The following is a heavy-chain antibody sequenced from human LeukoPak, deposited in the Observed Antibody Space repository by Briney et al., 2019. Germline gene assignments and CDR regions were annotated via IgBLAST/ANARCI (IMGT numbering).Heavy chain of an antibody. CDR2: IYYSGST. V-gene: IGHV4-39*07. Sequence: SETLSLTCTVSGGSISSSSYYWGWIRQPPGKGLEWIGSIYYSGSTYYNPSLKSRVTISVDTSKNQFSLKLSSVTAADTAVYYCARGRTDEFITTKSMVVTASYYYYGMDVWGQGTTVTVSS. CDR1: GGSISSSSYY. J-gene: IGHJ6*02. D-gene: IGHD2-21*02. CDR3: ARGRTDEFITTKSMVVTASYYYYGMDV.